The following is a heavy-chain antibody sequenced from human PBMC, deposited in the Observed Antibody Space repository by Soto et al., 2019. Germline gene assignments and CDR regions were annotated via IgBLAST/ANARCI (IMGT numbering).Heavy chain of an antibody. CDR1: GDTFNFYS. CDR3: ATSDGSGYRALEF. CDR2: VNPILSMS. V-gene: IGHV1-69*04. Sequence: QVQLVQSGAEVKRPGSSVKVSCKASGDTFNFYSINWVRQAPGLGLEWMGRVNPILSMSNYAKRFQGRVTMTANKSTSPAYLELSGLRSEDTAIYYCATSDGSGYRALEFWGQGALVPVSS. J-gene: IGHJ4*02. D-gene: IGHD3-10*01.